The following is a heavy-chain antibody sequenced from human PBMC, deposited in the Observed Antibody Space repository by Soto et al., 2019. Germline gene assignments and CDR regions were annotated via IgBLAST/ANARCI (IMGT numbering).Heavy chain of an antibody. CDR1: GGTFSSYA. J-gene: IGHJ5*02. CDR2: IIPIFGTA. Sequence: QVQLVQSGAEVKKPGSSVKVSCKASGGTFSSYAISWVRQAPGQGLEWMGGIIPIFGTANYAQKFQGRVTITADESTSTPYMELSSLRSEDTAVYYCARGNHPWVGGGSYPLGPWGQGTLVTVSS. V-gene: IGHV1-69*12. D-gene: IGHD1-26*01. CDR3: ARGNHPWVGGGSYPLGP.